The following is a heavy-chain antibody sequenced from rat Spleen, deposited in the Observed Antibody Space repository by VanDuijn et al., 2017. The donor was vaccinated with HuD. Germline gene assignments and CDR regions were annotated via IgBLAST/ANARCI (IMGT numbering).Heavy chain of an antibody. V-gene: IGHV5-29*01. CDR3: VRAGYLRDWYFDF. CDR2: ISYDDRST. J-gene: IGHJ1*01. CDR1: GFTFSDYY. Sequence: EVQLVESGGGLVQPGRSLKLSCAASGFTFSDYYMAWVRQAPTKGLEWVATISYDDRSTYYRASVKGRFTISREDAESTLYLQMDSLRSEDTATYYGVRAGYLRDWYFDFWGPGTMVTVSS. D-gene: IGHD2-2*01.